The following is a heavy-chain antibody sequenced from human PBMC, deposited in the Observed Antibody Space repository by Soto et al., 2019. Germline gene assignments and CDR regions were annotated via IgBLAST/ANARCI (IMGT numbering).Heavy chain of an antibody. V-gene: IGHV3-23*01. CDR3: AKDPPWTVGPLAMDV. CDR1: GFTFSTHG. CDR2: FSGSEVNI. Sequence: GGSLRLSCVASGFTFSTHGMSWVRQAPGKGLEWVSTFSGSEVNIYYAESVKGGLTISRDDSKNTLYLQMNSLRVEDTAVYYCAKDPPWTVGPLAMDVWGQGTTVT. J-gene: IGHJ6*02. D-gene: IGHD2-2*01.